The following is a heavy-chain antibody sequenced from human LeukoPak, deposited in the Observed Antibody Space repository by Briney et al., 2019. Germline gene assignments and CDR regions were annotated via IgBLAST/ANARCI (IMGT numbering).Heavy chain of an antibody. CDR2: FDPEDGET. CDR3: ATDASTPYNWNYMGGY. J-gene: IGHJ4*02. D-gene: IGHD1-7*01. V-gene: IGHV1-24*01. CDR1: GYTLTELS. Sequence: ASVKVSCKVSGYTLTELSMHWVRQAPGKGLEWMGGFDPEDGETIYAQKFQGRVTMTEDTSTDTAYMELSSLRSEDTAVYYCATDASTPYNWNYMGGYWGQGTLVTVSS.